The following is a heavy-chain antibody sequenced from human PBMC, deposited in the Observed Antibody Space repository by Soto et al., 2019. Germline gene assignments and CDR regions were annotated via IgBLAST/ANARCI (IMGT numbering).Heavy chain of an antibody. Sequence: QVQLQELGPGLVKPSETLSLTCTVSGGSVSSCDYYWSWIRQPPGKGLEWIGYIYYGGSTNHNPSPNRRVRLSVDTSKNQFSLKLNSATAADTAVYCCARIPVDTVMINWVDPWGQGTLVTVSS. J-gene: IGHJ5*02. CDR2: IYYGGST. CDR3: ARIPVDTVMINWVDP. CDR1: GGSVSSCDYY. V-gene: IGHV4-61*08. D-gene: IGHD5-18*01.